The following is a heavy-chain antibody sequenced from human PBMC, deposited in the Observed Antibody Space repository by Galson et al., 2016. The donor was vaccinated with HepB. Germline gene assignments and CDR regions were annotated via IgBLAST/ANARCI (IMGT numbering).Heavy chain of an antibody. CDR1: GFTFSSYA. V-gene: IGHV3-30*04. Sequence: SLRLSCAASGFTFSSYAVHWVRQAPGKGLEWVAAISYDGSHTYYAAFVEGRFTISRDNSKNTLYLEMNSLRPDETAVYYCARLMADKEVYFYHGMDVWGQGTTVTVSS. J-gene: IGHJ6*02. CDR3: ARLMADKEVYFYHGMDV. CDR2: ISYDGSHT. D-gene: IGHD5-24*01.